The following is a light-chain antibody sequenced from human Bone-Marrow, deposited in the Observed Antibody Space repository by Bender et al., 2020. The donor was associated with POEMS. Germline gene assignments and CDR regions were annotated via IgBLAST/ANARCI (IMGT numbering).Light chain of an antibody. J-gene: IGLJ1*01. CDR3: SSYTRGTTLFV. V-gene: IGLV2-14*02. Sequence: QSALTQPASVSGSPGQSITISCTGTSFDVGGYKLVSWYQQYPGKAPKLIIYEGNKRPSGISDRFSGSKSGNTASLTISGLRPEDEADYYCSSYTRGTTLFVFGTATKVTVL. CDR2: EGN. CDR1: SFDVGGYKL.